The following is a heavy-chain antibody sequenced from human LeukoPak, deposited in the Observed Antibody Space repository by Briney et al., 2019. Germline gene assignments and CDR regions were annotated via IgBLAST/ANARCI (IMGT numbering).Heavy chain of an antibody. CDR1: GFTFSSYG. CDR2: VKQDGSEK. Sequence: GGSLRLSCAASGFTFSSYGMHWVRQAPGKGLEWVANVKQDGSEKDYVDSVKGRFTISGDNAKNSLYLQMNSLRAEDTGVYYCARGTDYDASGYVGYWGQGTLVTVSS. CDR3: ARGTDYDASGYVGY. J-gene: IGHJ4*02. V-gene: IGHV3-7*03. D-gene: IGHD3-22*01.